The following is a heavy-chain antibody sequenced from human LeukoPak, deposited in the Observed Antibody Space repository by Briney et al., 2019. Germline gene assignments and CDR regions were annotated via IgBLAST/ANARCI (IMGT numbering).Heavy chain of an antibody. J-gene: IGHJ6*02. V-gene: IGHV1-58*01. D-gene: IGHD6-13*01. CDR3: AAGYSSSWYYYGMDV. CDR1: GFTFTSSA. Sequence: SVKVSCKASGFTFTSSAVQWVRQARGQRLEWIGWIVVGSGNTNYAQKFQERVTITRAMSTSTAYMELSSLRSEDTAVYYCAAGYSSSWYYYGMDVWGQGTTVTVSS. CDR2: IVVGSGNT.